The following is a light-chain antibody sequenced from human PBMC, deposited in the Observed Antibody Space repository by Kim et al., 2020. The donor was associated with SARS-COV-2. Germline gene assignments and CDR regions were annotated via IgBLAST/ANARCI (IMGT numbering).Light chain of an antibody. CDR2: GAS. CDR3: QQYNNWPPT. J-gene: IGKJ1*01. CDR1: QSVSIH. V-gene: IGKV3-15*01. Sequence: VSPGESATLSCRALQSVSIHFAWYQQKPVQAPRLLFYGASTRATGIPARFSGSGSGTEFTLTISSLQSEDFAVYYCQQYNNWPPTFGQGTKVDIK.